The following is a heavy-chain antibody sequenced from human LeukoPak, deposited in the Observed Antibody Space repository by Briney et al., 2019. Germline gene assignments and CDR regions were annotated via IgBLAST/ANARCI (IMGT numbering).Heavy chain of an antibody. V-gene: IGHV4-38-2*02. CDR3: ARESVGASGGVGY. Sequence: PSETLSLTCTVSGYSISSGYYWGWIRQPPGKGLEWIGSIYHSGSTYYNPSLKSRVTISVDTSKNQFSLKLSSVTAADTAVYYCARESVGASGGVGYWGQGTLVTVSS. CDR2: IYHSGST. D-gene: IGHD1-26*01. J-gene: IGHJ4*02. CDR1: GYSISSGYY.